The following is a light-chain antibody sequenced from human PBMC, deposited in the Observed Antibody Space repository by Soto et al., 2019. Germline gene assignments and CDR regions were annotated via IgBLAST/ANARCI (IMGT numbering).Light chain of an antibody. V-gene: IGLV4-69*01. J-gene: IGLJ3*02. CDR3: QTWGTGTWV. CDR1: SSHSTFA. Sequence: QPVLTQSPSTSASLGASVKLTCTLSSSHSTFAIAWHQQQPDKGPRYLMRLAYNGSHIVGDGIPDRFSGSSSGAERYLTISALQSDDEADYYCQTWGTGTWVFGGGTKLTVL. CDR2: LAYNGSH.